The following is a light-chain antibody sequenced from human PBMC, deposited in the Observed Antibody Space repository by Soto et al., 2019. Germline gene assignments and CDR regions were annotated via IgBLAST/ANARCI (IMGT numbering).Light chain of an antibody. CDR1: SSDVGGYNY. J-gene: IGLJ2*01. V-gene: IGLV2-8*01. CDR3: SSYAGSNNLV. CDR2: EVT. Sequence: QSVLTQPPSASGSPGQSVTISCTGTSSDVGGYNYVSWYQQHPGKAPKLTIFEVTKRPSGVPGRFSGSKSGNTASLTVSGLQSDDEADYYCSSYAGSNNLVFGGGTKLTVL.